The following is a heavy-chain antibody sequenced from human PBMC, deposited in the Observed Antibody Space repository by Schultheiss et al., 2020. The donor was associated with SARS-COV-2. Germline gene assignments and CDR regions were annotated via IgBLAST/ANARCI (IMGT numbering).Heavy chain of an antibody. CDR2: ISGSGGST. D-gene: IGHD6-6*01. CDR1: GFTFSSYW. Sequence: GGSLRLSCAASGFTFSSYWMSWVRQAPGKGLEWVSAISGSGGSTYYADSVKGRFTISRDNSKNTLYLQMNSLRAEDTAVYYCAKVVYSSSSRYFQHWGQGTLVTVSS. CDR3: AKVVYSSSSRYFQH. V-gene: IGHV3-23*01. J-gene: IGHJ1*01.